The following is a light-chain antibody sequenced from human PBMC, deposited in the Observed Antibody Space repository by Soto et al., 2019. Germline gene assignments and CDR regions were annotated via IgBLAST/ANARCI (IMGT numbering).Light chain of an antibody. CDR1: SSDVGGYNY. V-gene: IGLV2-14*01. CDR3: SSYTRSSTYV. Sequence: QSVLTQPASVSGSPGTSITTSCTGTSSDVGGYNYVSWYQQHPGKAPKLMIYDVSNRPSGVSNRFSGSKSGNTASLTISGLQAEDEADYYCSSYTRSSTYVFGTGTKVTVL. CDR2: DVS. J-gene: IGLJ1*01.